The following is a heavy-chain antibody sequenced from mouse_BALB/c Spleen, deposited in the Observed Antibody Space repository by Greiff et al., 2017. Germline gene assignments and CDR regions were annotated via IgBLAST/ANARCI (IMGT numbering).Heavy chain of an antibody. D-gene: IGHD1-1*01. J-gene: IGHJ2*01. CDR2: IDPANGNT. CDR1: GFNIKDTY. CDR3: ARSTVVDYFDD. V-gene: IGHV14-3*02. Sequence: EVQLQQSGAELVKPGASVKLSCTASGFNIKDTYMHWVKQRPEQGLEWIGRIDPANGNTKYDPKFQGKATITADTSSNTAYLQLSSLTSEDTAVYYCARSTVVDYFDDWGQGTTLTVSS.